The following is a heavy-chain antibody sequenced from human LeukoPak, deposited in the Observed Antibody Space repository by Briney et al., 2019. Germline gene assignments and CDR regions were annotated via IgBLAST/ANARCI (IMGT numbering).Heavy chain of an antibody. CDR2: IHPNSGGT. CDR1: GYTFTDYY. Sequence: ASVKVSCKASGYTFTDYYIHWVRQAPGQGLEWMGWIHPNSGGTNYAQKLQGRVTMTTDTSTSTAYMELRSLRSDDTAVYYCARVQRELAHDYWGQGTLVTVSS. D-gene: IGHD1-1*01. CDR3: ARVQRELAHDY. V-gene: IGHV1-2*02. J-gene: IGHJ4*02.